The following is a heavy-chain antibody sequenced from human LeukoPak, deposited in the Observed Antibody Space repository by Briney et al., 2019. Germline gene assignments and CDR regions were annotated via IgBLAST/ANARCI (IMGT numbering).Heavy chain of an antibody. J-gene: IGHJ4*02. CDR1: GFTFSSYA. Sequence: GGSLRLSCAASGFTFSSYAIHWVRQAPGKGLEWVAVISYDGSNKYYADSVKGRFTISRDNSKNTLYLQMNSLRAEDTAVYYRARDSGFSGTQRGEYWGQGTLVTVSS. CDR2: ISYDGSNK. CDR3: ARDSGFSGTQRGEY. V-gene: IGHV3-30*04. D-gene: IGHD3/OR15-3a*01.